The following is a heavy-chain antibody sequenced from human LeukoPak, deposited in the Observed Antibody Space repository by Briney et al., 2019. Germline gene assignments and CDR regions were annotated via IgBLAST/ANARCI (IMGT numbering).Heavy chain of an antibody. Sequence: GASLRLSCAVSGFSLSRYAMSWVRKAPGKGLEWVSAISDSGGSTYYADSVKGRFTISRDNSSNTLYLQMNTLRAEDTAVYYCAKCRGSSWSDYFDYWGQGTLVTVSS. D-gene: IGHD6-13*01. V-gene: IGHV3-23*01. J-gene: IGHJ4*02. CDR3: AKCRGSSWSDYFDY. CDR1: GFSLSRYA. CDR2: ISDSGGST.